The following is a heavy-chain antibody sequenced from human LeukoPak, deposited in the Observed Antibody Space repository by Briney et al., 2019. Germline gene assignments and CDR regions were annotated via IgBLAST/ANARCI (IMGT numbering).Heavy chain of an antibody. D-gene: IGHD2-2*01. CDR2: IYHSGST. V-gene: IGHV4-38-2*02. J-gene: IGHJ5*02. CDR1: GYSISSGYY. CDR3: AREFPVPGRHADWFDP. Sequence: SETLSLTCTVSGYSISSGYYWGWIRQPPGKGLEWIGSIYHSGSTYYNPSLKSRVTISVDTSKNQFSLKLSSVTAADTAVYYCAREFPVPGRHADWFDPWGQGTLVTVSS.